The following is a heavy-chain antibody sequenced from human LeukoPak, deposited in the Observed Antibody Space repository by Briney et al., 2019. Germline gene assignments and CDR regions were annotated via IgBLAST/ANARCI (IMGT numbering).Heavy chain of an antibody. CDR1: GGSITSDY. J-gene: IGHJ4*02. Sequence: PSETLSLTCTVSGGSITSDYWSWIRQPAGKGLEWIGRIYSSGTTNYGPSLRSRITMSIDTSKNQFSLRLISVAAADTAVYYCARGRALYYYGSGSYYNYFAYWGQGTLVTVSS. CDR3: ARGRALYYYGSGSYYNYFAY. D-gene: IGHD3-10*01. V-gene: IGHV4-4*07. CDR2: IYSSGTT.